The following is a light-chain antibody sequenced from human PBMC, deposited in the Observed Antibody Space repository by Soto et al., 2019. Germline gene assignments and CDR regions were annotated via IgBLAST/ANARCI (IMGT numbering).Light chain of an antibody. CDR1: SSNIGSNY. CDR2: RNN. Sequence: QPVLTQPPSASGTPGQRVTISCSGSSSNIGSNYVYWYQQLPGTAPKLLIYRNNQRPSGVPDRFSGSKSGTSASLAISGLRSEDEADYYCAAWDDSLSGQEVFGGGTKLTVL. V-gene: IGLV1-47*01. CDR3: AAWDDSLSGQEV. J-gene: IGLJ2*01.